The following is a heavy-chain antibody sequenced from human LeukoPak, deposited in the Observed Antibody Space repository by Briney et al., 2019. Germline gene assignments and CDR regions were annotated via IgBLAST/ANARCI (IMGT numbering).Heavy chain of an antibody. Sequence: ASVKISCKASGYTFTGYYMHWVRQAPGQGLEWMGWINPNSGGTNYAQKFQGRVTMTRDTSISTAYMELSRLRFDDTAVYYCAREAVAGTGYYFDYWGQGTLVTVSS. CDR2: INPNSGGT. J-gene: IGHJ4*02. CDR1: GYTFTGYY. CDR3: AREAVAGTGYYFDY. V-gene: IGHV1-2*02. D-gene: IGHD6-19*01.